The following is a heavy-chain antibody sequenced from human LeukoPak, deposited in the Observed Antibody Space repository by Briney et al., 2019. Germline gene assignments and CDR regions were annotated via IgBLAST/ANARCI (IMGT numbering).Heavy chain of an antibody. CDR1: GYTLTELS. Sequence: ASVKVSCKVSGYTLTELSMHWVRQAPGKGLEWMGGFDPEDGETIYAQKFQGRVTMTRDTSISTAYMELSRLRSDDTAVYYCARDRPAKRFIAAGGSWFDPWGQGTLVTVSS. D-gene: IGHD6-13*01. V-gene: IGHV1-24*01. CDR3: ARDRPAKRFIAAGGSWFDP. J-gene: IGHJ5*02. CDR2: FDPEDGET.